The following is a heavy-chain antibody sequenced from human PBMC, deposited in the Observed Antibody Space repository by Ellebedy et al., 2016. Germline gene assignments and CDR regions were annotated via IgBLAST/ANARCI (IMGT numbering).Heavy chain of an antibody. V-gene: IGHV1-2*02. J-gene: IGHJ3*02. CDR3: ARDNEAHHHAFDI. D-gene: IGHD1-14*01. Sequence: ASVKVSXXASGYTFTGYYIHWVRQAPGQGLEWMGWINPHSGGTEYAQKFQGRFTLTRDTSSTTAYLEVRWLRSDDTAVYYCARDNEAHHHAFDIWGQGTMVTVSS. CDR2: INPHSGGT. CDR1: GYTFTGYY.